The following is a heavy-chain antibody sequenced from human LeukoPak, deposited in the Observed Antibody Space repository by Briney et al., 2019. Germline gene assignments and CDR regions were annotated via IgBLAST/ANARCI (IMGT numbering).Heavy chain of an antibody. CDR1: GFTFGSPW. CDR3: ARAAAGTSIGDYFDY. CDR2: INSDGSAT. Sequence: PGGSLRLSCAASGFTFGSPWMHWVRQAPGKGLVWVSRINSDGSATAYADSVKGRFTISRDNAENTLYLQMNSLGAEDTAVYYCARAAAGTSIGDYFDYWGQGTLVTVSS. J-gene: IGHJ4*02. V-gene: IGHV3-74*01. D-gene: IGHD6-13*01.